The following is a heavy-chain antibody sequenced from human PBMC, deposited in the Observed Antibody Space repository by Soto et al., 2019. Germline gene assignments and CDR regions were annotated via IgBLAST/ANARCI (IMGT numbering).Heavy chain of an antibody. Sequence: GGSLRLSCAASGFTFSSYEMNWVRQAPGKGLEWVSYISSSGSTIYYADSVKGRFTISRDNAKNSLYLQMNSLRAEDTAVYYCARDRNYDFWSGYSYGMDVSGQGPKVTVYS. D-gene: IGHD3-3*01. V-gene: IGHV3-48*03. CDR3: ARDRNYDFWSGYSYGMDV. J-gene: IGHJ6*02. CDR1: GFTFSSYE. CDR2: ISSSGSTI.